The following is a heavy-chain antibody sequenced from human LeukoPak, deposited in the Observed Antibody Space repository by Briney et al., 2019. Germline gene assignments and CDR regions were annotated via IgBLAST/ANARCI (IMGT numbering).Heavy chain of an antibody. D-gene: IGHD3-10*01. J-gene: IGHJ4*02. Sequence: GGSLRLSCAVSGITLSNYGMSWVRQAPGKGLEWVAGISGSGGGTTYADSVKGRFTISRDNSKNTLYLQMNSLRAEDTAVYFCAKRGVVVRVILVGFHKEAYYFDSWGQGALVTVSS. CDR1: GITLSNYG. CDR3: AKRGVVVRVILVGFHKEAYYFDS. CDR2: ISGSGGGT. V-gene: IGHV3-23*01.